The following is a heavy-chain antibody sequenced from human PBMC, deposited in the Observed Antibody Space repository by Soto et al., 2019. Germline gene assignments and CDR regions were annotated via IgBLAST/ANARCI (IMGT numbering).Heavy chain of an antibody. CDR1: GYTFTSHA. CDR2: INAGNGNT. J-gene: IGHJ6*02. V-gene: IGHV1-3*01. CDR3: ARLAMASRRGYYGMDV. D-gene: IGHD3-16*01. Sequence: ASVKVSCKASGYTFTSHAMHWVRQAPGQRLEWMGWINAGNGNTKYSQKFQGRVTITRDTSASTAYMELSSLRSEDTAVYYCARLAMASRRGYYGMDVWGQGTTVTVSS.